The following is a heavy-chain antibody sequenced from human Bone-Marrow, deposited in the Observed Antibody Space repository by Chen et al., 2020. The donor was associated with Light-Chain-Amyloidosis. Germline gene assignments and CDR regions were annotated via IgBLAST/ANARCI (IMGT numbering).Heavy chain of an antibody. D-gene: IGHD5-12*01. Sequence: QSGPEVKKPGESLKISCKGSGYTFPNYWIGWVRQMPGKGLEWMGVIYPDDSDARYSPSFEGQVXXXXDXSXXXXXXXWXXLXASDTAMYYCARRRDGYNFDYWGQGTLVTVSS. V-gene: IGHV5-51*01. CDR2: IYPDDSDA. CDR1: GYTFPNYW. CDR3: ARRRDGYNFDY. J-gene: IGHJ4*02.